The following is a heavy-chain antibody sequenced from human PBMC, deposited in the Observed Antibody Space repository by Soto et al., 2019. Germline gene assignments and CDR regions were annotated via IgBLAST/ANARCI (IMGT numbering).Heavy chain of an antibody. CDR2: IWYDGSNK. Sequence: PGGSLRLSCAASGFTFSSYGMHWVRQAPGKGLEWVAVIWYDGSNKYYADSVKGRFTISRDNSKNTLYLQMNSQRAEDTAVYYCARDGYGSGSYYIDNWGQGTLVNVS. CDR1: GFTFSSYG. CDR3: ARDGYGSGSYYIDN. D-gene: IGHD3-10*01. V-gene: IGHV3-33*01. J-gene: IGHJ4*02.